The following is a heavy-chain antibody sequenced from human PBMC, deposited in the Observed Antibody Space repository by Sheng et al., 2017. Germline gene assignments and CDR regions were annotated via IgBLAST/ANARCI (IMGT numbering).Heavy chain of an antibody. CDR2: IYYSGST. CDR1: GGSISSSSYY. V-gene: IGHV4-39*07. Sequence: QLQLQESGPGLVKPSETLSLTCTVSGGSISSSSYYWGWIRQPPGKGLEWIGSIYYSGSTYYNPSLKSRVTISVDTSKNQFSPKLSSVTAADTAVYYCARDRRDHSAGWFMEAPSGNYYMDVWGKGTTVT. CDR3: ARDRRDHSAGWFMEAPSGNYYMDV. J-gene: IGHJ6*03. D-gene: IGHD3-10*01.